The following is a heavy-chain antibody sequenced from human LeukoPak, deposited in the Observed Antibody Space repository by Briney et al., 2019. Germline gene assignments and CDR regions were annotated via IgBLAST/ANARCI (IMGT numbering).Heavy chain of an antibody. D-gene: IGHD2-15*01. J-gene: IGHJ4*02. CDR3: ARGAPYCSGGSCMYYFDY. V-gene: IGHV3-21*01. Sequence: GGSLRLSCAASGFTFSSYSMNWVRQAPGKGLEWVSSISSSSSYIYYADSVEGRFTISRDNAKNSLYLQMNSLRAEDTAVYYCARGAPYCSGGSCMYYFDYWGQGTLVTVSS. CDR2: ISSSSSYI. CDR1: GFTFSSYS.